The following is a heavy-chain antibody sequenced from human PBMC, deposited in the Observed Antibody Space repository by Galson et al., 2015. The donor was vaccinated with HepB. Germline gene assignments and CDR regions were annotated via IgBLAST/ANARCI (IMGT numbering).Heavy chain of an antibody. CDR1: GFTFSSYW. D-gene: IGHD3-3*01. CDR2: IKQDGSED. J-gene: IGHJ4*02. Sequence: SLRLSCAASGFTFSSYWMSWVRQAPGKGLEWVANIKQDGSEDYYVDSVKGRFTISRDTAKNSLYLQMNSLRAEDTAVYYCARGSRRGSTRSTLFGVVTQCYFDYWGQGTLVTVSS. V-gene: IGHV3-7*03. CDR3: ARGSRRGSTRSTLFGVVTQCYFDY.